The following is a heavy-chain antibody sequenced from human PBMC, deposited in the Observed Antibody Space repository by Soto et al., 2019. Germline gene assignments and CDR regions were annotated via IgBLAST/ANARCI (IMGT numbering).Heavy chain of an antibody. V-gene: IGHV1-69*06. D-gene: IGHD3-3*01. Sequence: SVKVSCKASGGTFSSYAISWVRQAPGQGLEWMGGIIPIFGTANYAQKFQGRVTITADKSTSTAYMELSSLRSEDTAVYYCARGVHGDFWSGRPHYYYYGMDVWGQGTTVTVS. CDR3: ARGVHGDFWSGRPHYYYYGMDV. CDR2: IIPIFGTA. CDR1: GGTFSSYA. J-gene: IGHJ6*02.